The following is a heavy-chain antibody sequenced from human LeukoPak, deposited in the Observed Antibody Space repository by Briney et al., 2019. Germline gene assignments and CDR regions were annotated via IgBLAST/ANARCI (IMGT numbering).Heavy chain of an antibody. D-gene: IGHD3-22*01. CDR1: GFIFNNYG. Sequence: GGSLRLSCAASGFIFNNYGLIWVRQAPGKGLEWVSAISNDGGGTTYADFVKGRFTISRDNSRNTLFLQMNSLRGDDTALYYCAKGGSGYFPDLWGQGTLVTVSS. CDR3: AKGGSGYFPDL. V-gene: IGHV3-23*01. J-gene: IGHJ5*02. CDR2: ISNDGGGT.